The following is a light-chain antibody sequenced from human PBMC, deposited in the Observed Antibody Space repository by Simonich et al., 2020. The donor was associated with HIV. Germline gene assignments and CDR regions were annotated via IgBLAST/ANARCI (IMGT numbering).Light chain of an antibody. CDR3: CSYAGSYTLV. V-gene: IGLV2-11*01. CDR1: SSDVGGYKY. Sequence: QSALTQPPSASGSPGQSVTISCTGTSSDVGGYKYVSWYQQHPGKAPKLMIYDVRKRPSGVPDRFSGSKSGNTASLTISGLQAEDEADYYCCSYAGSYTLVFGGGTKLTVL. CDR2: DVR. J-gene: IGLJ2*01.